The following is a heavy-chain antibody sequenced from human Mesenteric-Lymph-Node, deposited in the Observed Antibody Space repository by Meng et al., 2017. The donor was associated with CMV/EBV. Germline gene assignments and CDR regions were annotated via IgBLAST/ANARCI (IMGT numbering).Heavy chain of an antibody. CDR3: ARDWYDSGGSTDF. Sequence: ASVKVSCKTSGYTFNEYYLHWVRQAPGQGLEWMGWINCNSGGTDYAPNFEGSVTMTRDTSTTTAYMELNILRYDDTALYYCARDWYDSGGSTDFWGQGTLVTVSS. V-gene: IGHV1-2*02. J-gene: IGHJ4*02. CDR2: INCNSGGT. CDR1: GYTFNEYY. D-gene: IGHD3-22*01.